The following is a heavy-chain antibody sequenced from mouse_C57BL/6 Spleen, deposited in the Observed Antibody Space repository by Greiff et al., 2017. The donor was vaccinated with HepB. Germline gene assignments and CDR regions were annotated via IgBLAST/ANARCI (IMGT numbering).Heavy chain of an antibody. D-gene: IGHD1-1*01. Sequence: VQLQQPGAELVKPGASVKLSCKASGYTFTSYWMQWVKQRPGQGLEWIGEIDPSDSYTNYNQKFKGQATLTVDTSSSTAYMQLSSLTSEDSAVYYGARGALLLRQSWFAYWGQGTLVTVSA. V-gene: IGHV1-50*01. CDR2: IDPSDSYT. CDR3: ARGALLLRQSWFAY. J-gene: IGHJ3*01. CDR1: GYTFTSYW.